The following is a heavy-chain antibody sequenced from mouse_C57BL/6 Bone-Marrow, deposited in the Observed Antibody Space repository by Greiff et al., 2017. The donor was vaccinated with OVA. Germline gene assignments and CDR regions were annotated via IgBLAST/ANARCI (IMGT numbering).Heavy chain of an antibody. CDR3: ARSGGSFFSDY. CDR1: GYTFTSYG. CDR2: IYPRSGNT. J-gene: IGHJ2*01. Sequence: VKLQESGAELARPGASVKLSCKASGYTFTSYGISWVKQRTGQGLEWIGEIYPRSGNTYYNEKFKGKATLTADKSSSTAYMELRSLTSEDSAVYFCARSGGSFFSDYWGQGTTRPVSS. V-gene: IGHV1-81*01. D-gene: IGHD1-1*02.